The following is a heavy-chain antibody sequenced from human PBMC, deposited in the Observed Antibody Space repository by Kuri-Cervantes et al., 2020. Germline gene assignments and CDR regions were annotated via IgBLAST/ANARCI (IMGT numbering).Heavy chain of an antibody. CDR1: GGTFSSYA. D-gene: IGHD3-22*01. Sequence: SVKVSCKASGGTFSSYAISWVRQAPGQGLEWMGGIIPIFGTANYAQKLQGRVTITADESTSTAYMELSSLRSEDTAVYYCARDGLPTYYYDSSGYYYFEYWGQGTLVTVSS. J-gene: IGHJ4*02. CDR2: IIPIFGTA. V-gene: IGHV1-69*13. CDR3: ARDGLPTYYYDSSGYYYFEY.